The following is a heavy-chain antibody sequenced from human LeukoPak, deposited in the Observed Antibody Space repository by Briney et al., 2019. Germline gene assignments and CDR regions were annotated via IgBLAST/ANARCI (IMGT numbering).Heavy chain of an antibody. J-gene: IGHJ6*02. CDR3: ARGYDSSGFYGYYYGMDV. CDR1: GGSINNYY. V-gene: IGHV4-34*01. Sequence: SETLSLTCAVYGGSINNYYWNWIRQPPGKGLEWIGEINHSGSTNYNPSLRSRVIISVDTSKNQITLKLNSVTAADTAVYYCARGYDSSGFYGYYYGMDVWGQGTTVTVSS. CDR2: INHSGST. D-gene: IGHD3-22*01.